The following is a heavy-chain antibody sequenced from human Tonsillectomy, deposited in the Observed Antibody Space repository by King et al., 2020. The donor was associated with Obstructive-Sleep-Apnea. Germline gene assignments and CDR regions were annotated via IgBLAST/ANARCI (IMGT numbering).Heavy chain of an antibody. CDR3: ATVAVATATFYFDY. CDR2: INPDSGGT. CDR1: GYTFTGYY. V-gene: IGHV1-2*02. Sequence: LVQSGAEVKKPGASVKVSCKASGYTFTGYYIHWVRQAPGHGLEWMGWINPDSGGTNYAQKVHGRVTMTRETSISTDYMELSSLSSDDTALYYCATVAVATATFYFDYWGQGTLVTVSS. J-gene: IGHJ4*02. D-gene: IGHD4-17*01.